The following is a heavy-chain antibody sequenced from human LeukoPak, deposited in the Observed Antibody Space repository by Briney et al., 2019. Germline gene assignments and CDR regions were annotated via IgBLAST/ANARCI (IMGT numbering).Heavy chain of an antibody. CDR1: GFTFSGSA. CDR3: TRPDGGGIHY. D-gene: IGHD3-16*01. V-gene: IGHV3-73*01. CDR2: IRSKANSYAT. Sequence: GGSLRLSCAASGFTFSGSAMHLVRQASGKGLEWVGRIRSKANSYATAYAASVKGRFTISRDDSKNTAYLQMNSLKTEDTAVYYCTRPDGGGIHYWGQGTLVTVSS. J-gene: IGHJ4*02.